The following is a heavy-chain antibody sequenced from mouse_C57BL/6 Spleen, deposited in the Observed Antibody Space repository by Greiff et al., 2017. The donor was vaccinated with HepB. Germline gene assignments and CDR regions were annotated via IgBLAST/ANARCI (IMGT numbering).Heavy chain of an antibody. Sequence: EVQGVESGGGLVKPGGSLKLSCAASGFTFSDYGMHWVRQAPEKGLEWVAYISSGNSTTYYADTVKGRFTISRDNANNTLYLQMTSLRSEDTAMYYCAREDYYYGSSYFDYWGQGTTLTVSS. D-gene: IGHD1-1*01. V-gene: IGHV5-17*01. J-gene: IGHJ2*01. CDR2: ISSGNSTT. CDR3: AREDYYYGSSYFDY. CDR1: GFTFSDYG.